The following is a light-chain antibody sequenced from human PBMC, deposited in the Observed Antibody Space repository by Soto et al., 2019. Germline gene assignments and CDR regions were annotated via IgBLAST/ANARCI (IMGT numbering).Light chain of an antibody. Sequence: IKLTQSPASLSASIGDRVTITCQASQDVYIYLNWYQQKPGKAPTLLIYDASNLETGVPSRFSGTGSGTHFILTISSLEAEDFATYYCQQYDTVPPYAFGQGTKLEI. CDR1: QDVYIY. CDR2: DAS. V-gene: IGKV1-33*01. J-gene: IGKJ2*01. CDR3: QQYDTVPPYA.